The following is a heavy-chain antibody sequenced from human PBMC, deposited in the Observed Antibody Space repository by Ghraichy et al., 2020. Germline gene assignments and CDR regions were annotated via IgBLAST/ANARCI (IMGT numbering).Heavy chain of an antibody. CDR2: INAGNGNT. J-gene: IGHJ6*02. CDR3: ARVLFLEWLRGGWDYYYGMDV. D-gene: IGHD3-3*01. CDR1: GYTFTSYA. V-gene: IGHV1-3*01. Sequence: ASVKVSCKASGYTFTSYAMHWVRQAPGQRLEWMGWINAGNGNTKYSQKFQGRVTITRDTSASTAYMELSSLRSEDTAVYYCARVLFLEWLRGGWDYYYGMDVWGQGTTVTVSS.